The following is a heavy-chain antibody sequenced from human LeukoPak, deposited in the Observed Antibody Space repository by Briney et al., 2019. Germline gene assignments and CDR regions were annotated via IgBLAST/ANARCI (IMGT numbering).Heavy chain of an antibody. CDR2: VYYSGST. CDR1: GGSISGYY. J-gene: IGHJ1*01. V-gene: IGHV4-59*08. CDR3: ARYGSGSYSDDHFQH. Sequence: SETLSLTCTVSGGSISGYYWSWIRQPPGRGLEWIGFVYYSGSTKYNPSLKSRVTISVDTSKNQFSLKLTCVTAADTAVYYCARYGSGSYSDDHFQHWGQGTLVTVSS. D-gene: IGHD3-10*01.